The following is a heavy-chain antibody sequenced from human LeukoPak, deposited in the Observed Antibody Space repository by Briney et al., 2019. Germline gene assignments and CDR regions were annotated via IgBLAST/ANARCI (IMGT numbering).Heavy chain of an antibody. CDR1: GYTFTGYY. V-gene: IGHV1-2*02. Sequence: ASVKVSCKASGYTFTGYYMHWVRQAPGQGLEWMGWINPNSGGTNYAQKFQGRVTMTRDTSISTAYMELSRLRSDDTAVYYCARDFVGYYYDSSGYYYPHYFDYWGQGTLVTVSS. CDR2: INPNSGGT. CDR3: ARDFVGYYYDSSGYYYPHYFDY. J-gene: IGHJ4*02. D-gene: IGHD3-22*01.